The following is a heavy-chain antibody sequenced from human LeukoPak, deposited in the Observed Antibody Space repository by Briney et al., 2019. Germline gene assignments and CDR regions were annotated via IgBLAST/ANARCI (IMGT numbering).Heavy chain of an antibody. Sequence: RGEPLKISCQGPGYSFTSYWIGWVRQIPGKGLEWMGIIDPGDSDTSYSPSLQGQVPISADKSISTAYLQWSSLKASDTAMYYCARKVVVSWFDPWGQGTLVTVSS. V-gene: IGHV5-51*01. CDR1: GYSFTSYW. J-gene: IGHJ5*02. D-gene: IGHD2-2*01. CDR2: IDPGDSDT. CDR3: ARKVVVSWFDP.